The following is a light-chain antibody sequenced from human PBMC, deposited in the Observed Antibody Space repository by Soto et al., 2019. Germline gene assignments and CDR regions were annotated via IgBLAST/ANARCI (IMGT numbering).Light chain of an antibody. CDR1: QAVNTR. Sequence: ELVLTPSPATLSSFPVDRVTLSCRASQAVNTRLAWYQHKPGQAPRLLIYLTSNRAAGIPARFSGSGSETDFTLTISDVEPEDFAVYYCHQRQSWPRTFGQGTKVDIK. CDR2: LTS. V-gene: IGKV3-11*01. J-gene: IGKJ1*01. CDR3: HQRQSWPRT.